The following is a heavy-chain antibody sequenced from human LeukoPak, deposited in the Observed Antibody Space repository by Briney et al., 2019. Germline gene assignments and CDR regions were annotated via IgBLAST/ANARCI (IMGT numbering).Heavy chain of an antibody. CDR2: ISWNSGSI. CDR3: AKDMAAAGYYYYGMDV. J-gene: IGHJ6*02. CDR1: GFTFDDYA. Sequence: GRSLSLSCAASGFTFDDYAMHWVRPAPGKGLEWVSGISWNSGSIGYADYVKGRFTISRDNAKNSLYLQMNSLRAEDTALYYCAKDMAAAGYYYYGMDVWGQGTTVTVSS. D-gene: IGHD6-13*01. V-gene: IGHV3-9*01.